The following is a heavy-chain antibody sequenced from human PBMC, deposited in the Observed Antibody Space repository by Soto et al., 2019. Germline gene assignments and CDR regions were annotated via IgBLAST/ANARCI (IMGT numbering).Heavy chain of an antibody. V-gene: IGHV1-8*01. CDR3: ATIGIFGVVISDY. CDR2: MNPNSGNT. Sequence: ASVKVSCKASGYTFTSYDINWVRQATGQGLEWMGWMNPNSGNTGYAQKFQGRVTMTRDPSTSTVYMELSSLRSEDTAVYYCATIGIFGVVISDYGGQGTLVTVSS. J-gene: IGHJ4*02. CDR1: GYTFTSYD. D-gene: IGHD3-3*01.